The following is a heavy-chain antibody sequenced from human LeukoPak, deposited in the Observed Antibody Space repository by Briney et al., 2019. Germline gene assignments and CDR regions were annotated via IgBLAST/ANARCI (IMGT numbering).Heavy chain of an antibody. Sequence: GASVKVSCKASGYTFTGYYMHWVRQAPGQGLEWMGWINPNSGGTNYAQKFQGRVTMTRDTSISTAYMELSRLRSDDTAVYCCARSEYYYDSSGYSKSLSLDYWGQGTLVTVSS. CDR2: INPNSGGT. CDR3: ARSEYYYDSSGYSKSLSLDY. D-gene: IGHD3-22*01. J-gene: IGHJ4*02. CDR1: GYTFTGYY. V-gene: IGHV1-2*02.